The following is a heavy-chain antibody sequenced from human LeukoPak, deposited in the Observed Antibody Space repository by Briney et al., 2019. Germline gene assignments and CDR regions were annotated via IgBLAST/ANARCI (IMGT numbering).Heavy chain of an antibody. D-gene: IGHD5-18*01. CDR1: GYSFTSYW. V-gene: IGHV5-10-1*01. CDR2: IDPSDSYT. CDR3: AYSYGFLEFSG. J-gene: IGHJ4*02. Sequence: GESLKISCKGSGYSFTSYWISWVRQMPGKGLEWMGRIDPSDSYTNYSPTFQGHVTISADKSISTAYLQWSSLKASDTAMYYCAYSYGFLEFSGWGQGTLVTVSS.